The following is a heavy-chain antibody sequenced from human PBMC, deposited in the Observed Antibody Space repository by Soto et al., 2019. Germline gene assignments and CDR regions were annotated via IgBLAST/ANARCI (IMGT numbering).Heavy chain of an antibody. J-gene: IGHJ4*02. CDR2: IYHSGST. Sequence: QVQLQESGPGLVKPSGTLSLTCAVSSGSISSSNWWSWVRQPPGKGLEWIGEIYHSGSTNYNPSLKSRVTISVDKSKNQFSLKLSSVTAADTAVYYCARTRFNFLYSSGWRYFDYWGQGTLVTVSS. CDR3: ARTRFNFLYSSGWRYFDY. CDR1: SGSISSSNW. V-gene: IGHV4-4*02. D-gene: IGHD6-19*01.